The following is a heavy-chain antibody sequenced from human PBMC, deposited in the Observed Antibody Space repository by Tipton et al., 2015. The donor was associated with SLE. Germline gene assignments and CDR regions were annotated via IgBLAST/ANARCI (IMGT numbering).Heavy chain of an antibody. CDR1: GGSIRSYY. J-gene: IGHJ3*02. D-gene: IGHD1-7*01. CDR3: ARHKNYNSFDI. CDR2: ISDSGTT. V-gene: IGHV4-39*01. Sequence: LRLSCTVSGGSIRSYYWSWIRQPPGKGLEWIGSISDSGTTFYGPSLKSRATISVDPSKIQFSLNLRFVTAADTATYYCARHKNYNSFDIWGQGTMVIVS.